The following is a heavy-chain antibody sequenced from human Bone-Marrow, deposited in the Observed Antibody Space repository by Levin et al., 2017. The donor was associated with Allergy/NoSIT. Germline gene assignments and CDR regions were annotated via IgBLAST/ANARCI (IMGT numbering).Heavy chain of an antibody. V-gene: IGHV3-48*01. D-gene: IGHD3-10*01. J-gene: IGHJ4*02. CDR2: ISTTSSAI. Sequence: GESLKISCAASGFTFSTYSMTWVRQAPGKGLEWVSYISTTSSAIYYADSVKGRFTTSRDNAKNSLYLQMNSLRAEDTAVYYCGRYASESYPDWWGQGTLVTVSS. CDR1: GFTFSTYS. CDR3: GRYASESYPDW.